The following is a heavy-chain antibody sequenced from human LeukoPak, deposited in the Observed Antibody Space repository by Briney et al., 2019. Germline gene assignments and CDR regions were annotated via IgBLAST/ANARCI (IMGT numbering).Heavy chain of an antibody. Sequence: SQTLSLTCAISGDSVSSNSGAWIWIRQSPSRGLEWLGRVYYRSKWYNDYGVSAKSRITINPDTSKNQSSLQLSFATPEDTAVYYCAREEGDGGNHDAFDIWGQGTMVIVSS. CDR2: VYYRSKWYN. D-gene: IGHD5-24*01. V-gene: IGHV6-1*01. J-gene: IGHJ3*02. CDR1: GDSVSSNSGA. CDR3: AREEGDGGNHDAFDI.